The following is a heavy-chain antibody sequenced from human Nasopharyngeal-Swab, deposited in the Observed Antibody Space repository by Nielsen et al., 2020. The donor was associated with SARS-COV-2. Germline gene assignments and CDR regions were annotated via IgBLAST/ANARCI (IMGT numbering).Heavy chain of an antibody. J-gene: IGHJ4*02. CDR2: IYYSGST. Sequence: SCTVSGGSISSGGYYWSWIRQHPGKGLEWIGYIYYSGSTYYNPPLKSRVTIPVDTSKNQFFLKLSSVTAADTAVYYCARVAVAGNLDYWGQGTLVTVSS. V-gene: IGHV4-31*02. CDR3: ARVAVAGNLDY. D-gene: IGHD6-19*01. CDR1: GGSISSGGYY.